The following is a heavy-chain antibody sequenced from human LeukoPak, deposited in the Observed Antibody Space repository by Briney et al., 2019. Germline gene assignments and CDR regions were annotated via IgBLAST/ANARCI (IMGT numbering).Heavy chain of an antibody. V-gene: IGHV1-46*01. J-gene: IGHJ4*02. D-gene: IGHD6-19*01. Sequence: ASVKVSCKASGYTFSTYYMHWVRQAPGQGLEWMGIINPSGTDSNYAQKFQGRVTMTRDMSTSTVNMELRSLRSDDTAVYYCARDLKMGYSSGRYSWGTGSSNDYWGQGTLVTVSS. CDR1: GYTFSTYY. CDR3: ARDLKMGYSSGRYSWGTGSSNDY. CDR2: INPSGTDS.